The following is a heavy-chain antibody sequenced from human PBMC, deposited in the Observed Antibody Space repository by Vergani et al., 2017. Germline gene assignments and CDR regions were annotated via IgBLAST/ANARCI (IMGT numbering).Heavy chain of an antibody. CDR1: GFTFSSYS. CDR2: ISSSSSTI. D-gene: IGHD3-9*01. V-gene: IGHV3-48*04. Sequence: EVQLVESGGGLVQPGGSLRLSCAASGFTFSSYSMNWVRQAPGKGLEWVSYISSSSSTIYYADSVKGRFTISRDNANNSLYLQMNSLRAEDTAVYYCARDNKLRYFDWLSQNYYYYYMDVWGKGTTVTVSS. CDR3: ARDNKLRYFDWLSQNYYYYYMDV. J-gene: IGHJ6*03.